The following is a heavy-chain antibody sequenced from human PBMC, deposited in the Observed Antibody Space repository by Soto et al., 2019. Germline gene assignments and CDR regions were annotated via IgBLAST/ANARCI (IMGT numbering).Heavy chain of an antibody. D-gene: IGHD2-21*01. CDR3: VHSSRLYSDPPNSPYYFDY. J-gene: IGHJ4*02. CDR1: GFSLSTSGMC. V-gene: IGHV2-70*12. Sequence: SGPTLVNPTQTLTLTCTFSGFSLSTSGMCVSWIRQPPGKALEWLALIDWDDDKYYSTSLKTRLTISKDTSKNQVVLTITNMDPVDTGTYYCVHSSRLYSDPPNSPYYFDYWGQGALVTVSS. CDR2: IDWDDDK.